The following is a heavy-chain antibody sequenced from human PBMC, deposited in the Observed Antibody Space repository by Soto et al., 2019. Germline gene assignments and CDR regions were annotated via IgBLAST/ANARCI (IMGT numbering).Heavy chain of an antibody. Sequence: SETLSLTCTVSGGSISSYYWSWIRQPPGKGLEWIGYIYYSGSTNYNPSLKSRVTISVDTSKNQFSLKLSSVTAADTAVYYCARERTGTTSNWFDSWGQGTLVTVSS. J-gene: IGHJ5*01. CDR3: ARERTGTTSNWFDS. D-gene: IGHD1-7*01. V-gene: IGHV4-59*01. CDR1: GGSISSYY. CDR2: IYYSGST.